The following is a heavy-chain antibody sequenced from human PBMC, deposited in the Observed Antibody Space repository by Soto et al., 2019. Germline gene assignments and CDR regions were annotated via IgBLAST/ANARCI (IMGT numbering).Heavy chain of an antibody. CDR3: ARGGGYCGSTSCHPYYFDY. D-gene: IGHD2-2*01. Sequence: QVQLQESGPGLVKPSETLSLTCTVSGDSVSSGGNYWSWIRQPPGEGLEWIAYIHYSGSVNYNPYRKSRVTISVDTSKNQVSLRLKSVTASDTDFYYCARGGGYCGSTSCHPYYFDYWGQGPMVTVSS. J-gene: IGHJ4*02. CDR2: IHYSGSV. CDR1: GDSVSSGGNY. V-gene: IGHV4-61*08.